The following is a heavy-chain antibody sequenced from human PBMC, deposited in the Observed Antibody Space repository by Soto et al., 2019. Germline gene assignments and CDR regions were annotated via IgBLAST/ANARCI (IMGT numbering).Heavy chain of an antibody. D-gene: IGHD3-3*01. CDR2: ITHGGST. V-gene: IGHV4-34*01. CDR3: ARGRLFLTPSGLAITYFDY. J-gene: IGHJ4*02. CDR1: SGSFSGYY. Sequence: QVQLQQWGAGLLKPSETLSLTCAVYSGSFSGYYYSWTRQPPGKGLEWIGEITHGGSTTYSPSLKSRVTMSLDTSKNQFSLKMTSVTAADTAVYYCARGRLFLTPSGLAITYFDYWGQGSLVSVSS.